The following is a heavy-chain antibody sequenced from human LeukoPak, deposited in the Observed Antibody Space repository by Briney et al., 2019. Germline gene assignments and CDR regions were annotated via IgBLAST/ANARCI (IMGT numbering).Heavy chain of an antibody. J-gene: IGHJ5*02. Sequence: PSETLSLTCTVSGGSISSSSYYWGWIRQPPGKGLEWIGSIYYSGSTYYNPSLKSRVTMSVDTSKNQFSLKLSSVTAADTAVYYCARAQSCSSTSCYGTNWFDPWGQGTLVTVSS. CDR1: GGSISSSSYY. D-gene: IGHD2-2*01. CDR2: IYYSGST. CDR3: ARAQSCSSTSCYGTNWFDP. V-gene: IGHV4-39*07.